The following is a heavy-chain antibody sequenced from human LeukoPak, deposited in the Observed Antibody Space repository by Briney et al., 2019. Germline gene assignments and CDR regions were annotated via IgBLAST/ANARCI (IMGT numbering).Heavy chain of an antibody. CDR1: GGSFSGYY. D-gene: IGHD5-12*01. V-gene: IGHV4-34*01. CDR2: INHSGST. CDR3: ARVGGYVADY. J-gene: IGHJ4*02. Sequence: SETLSLTCAVYGGSFSGYYWSWIRQPPGKGLEWIGEINHSGSTNYNPSLKSRVTISVDTSKNQFSLKLSSVTAADTAVYYCARVGGYVADYWGQGTLVTVSS.